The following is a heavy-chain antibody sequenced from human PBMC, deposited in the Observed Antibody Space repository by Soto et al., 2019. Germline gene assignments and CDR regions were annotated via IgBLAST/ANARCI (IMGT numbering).Heavy chain of an antibody. CDR1: GFTFSSYG. CDR2: ISYDGSNK. J-gene: IGHJ4*02. CDR3: AKDGFNWNQAVY. D-gene: IGHD1-20*01. Sequence: GGSLRLSCAASGFTFSSYGMHWVRQAPGKGLEWVAVISYDGSNKYYADSVKGRFTISRDNSKNTLYLQMNSLRAEDTAVYYCAKDGFNWNQAVYWGQGTLVTVSS. V-gene: IGHV3-30*18.